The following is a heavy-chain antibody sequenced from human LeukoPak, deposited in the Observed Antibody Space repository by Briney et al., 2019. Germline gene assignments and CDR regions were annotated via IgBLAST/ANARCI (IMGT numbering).Heavy chain of an antibody. D-gene: IGHD4-17*01. Sequence: GASVKVSCKASGYTFTGYYMHWVRQAPGQGLEWMGWINPNSGGTNYAQKFQGRVTMTRDTSISTAYMELSRLRSDDTAVYYCARECWGTTVTTRDPLYNWFDPWGQGTLVTVSS. V-gene: IGHV1-2*02. J-gene: IGHJ5*02. CDR3: ARECWGTTVTTRDPLYNWFDP. CDR2: INPNSGGT. CDR1: GYTFTGYY.